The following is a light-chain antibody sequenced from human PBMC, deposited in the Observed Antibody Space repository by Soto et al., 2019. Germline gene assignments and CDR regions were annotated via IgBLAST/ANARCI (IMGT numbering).Light chain of an antibody. CDR2: GAS. CDR3: QQYGTSRT. Sequence: IVLTQSPGTLSLSPGERATLSCRTSQSIRSSHLAWYQQKPGQAPRLLIYGASIRATGIPDRFSGSGSGTDFTITISRLEPEDFAVYYCQQYGTSRTFGQGTKVEIK. CDR1: QSIRSSH. V-gene: IGKV3-20*01. J-gene: IGKJ1*01.